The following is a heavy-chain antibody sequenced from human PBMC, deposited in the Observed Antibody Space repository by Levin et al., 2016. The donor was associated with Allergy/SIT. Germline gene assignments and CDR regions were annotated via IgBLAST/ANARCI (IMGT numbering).Heavy chain of an antibody. Sequence: WIRQPPGKGLEWVSGIGGSGDNTYYADSVKGRFTISRDNSKNTLYLRMNSLRAEDTAIYYCAKDILTDYYPIGWFDPWGQGTLVTVSS. D-gene: IGHD3-9*01. J-gene: IGHJ5*02. CDR3: AKDILTDYYPIGWFDP. V-gene: IGHV3-23*01. CDR2: IGGSGDNT.